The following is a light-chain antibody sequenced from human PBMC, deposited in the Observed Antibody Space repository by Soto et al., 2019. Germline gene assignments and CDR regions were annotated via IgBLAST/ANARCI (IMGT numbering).Light chain of an antibody. CDR2: DAS. J-gene: IGKJ3*01. CDR3: QQYNSYLFT. Sequence: DIQMTQSPSTLSASVGGRVTITCRASQSISSWLAWYQQKPGKAPKLLIYDASSLESGVPSRFSGSGSGTEFTLTISSLQPDDFATYYCQQYNSYLFTFGPGTKVDIK. V-gene: IGKV1-5*01. CDR1: QSISSW.